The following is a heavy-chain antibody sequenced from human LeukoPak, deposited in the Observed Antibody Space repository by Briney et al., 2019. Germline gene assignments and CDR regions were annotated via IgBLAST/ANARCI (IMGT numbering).Heavy chain of an antibody. CDR2: IGTAGDT. CDR1: GFTFSSYD. Sequence: GGSLRLSCAACGFTFSSYDMHWVRQATGKGLEWVSAIGTAGDTYYPGSVKGQFTISRENAKNSLYLQMNSLRAEDTAVYYCATGYDFWSGYSFDPWGQGTLVTVSS. V-gene: IGHV3-13*03. J-gene: IGHJ5*02. CDR3: ATGYDFWSGYSFDP. D-gene: IGHD3-3*01.